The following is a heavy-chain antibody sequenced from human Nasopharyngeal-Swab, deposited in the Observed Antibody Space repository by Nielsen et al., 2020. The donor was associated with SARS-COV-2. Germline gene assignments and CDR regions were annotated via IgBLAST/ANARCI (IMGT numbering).Heavy chain of an antibody. CDR2: INHSGST. J-gene: IGHJ3*02. Sequence: GSLRLSCAVYGGSFSGYYWSWIRQPPGQGLEWIGEINHSGSTNYNPSLKSRVTISVDTSKNQFSLKLSSVTAADTAVYYCARLPLDRWGYCSSTSCYEDAFDIWGQGTMVTVSS. D-gene: IGHD2-2*01. CDR3: ARLPLDRWGYCSSTSCYEDAFDI. CDR1: GGSFSGYY. V-gene: IGHV4-34*01.